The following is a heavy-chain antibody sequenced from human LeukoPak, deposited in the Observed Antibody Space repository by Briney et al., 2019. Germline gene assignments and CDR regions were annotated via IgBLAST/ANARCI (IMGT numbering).Heavy chain of an antibody. CDR3: ARAVTMVRGVNPPPPY. CDR2: INPNSGGT. D-gene: IGHD3-10*01. V-gene: IGHV1-2*02. J-gene: IGHJ4*02. Sequence: ASVKVSCKASGYTFTGYYMHWVRQAPGQGLEWMGWINPNSGGTNYAQKFQGRVTMTRDTSISTAYMELSRLKSDDTAVYYCARAVTMVRGVNPPPPYWGQGTLVTVSS. CDR1: GYTFTGYY.